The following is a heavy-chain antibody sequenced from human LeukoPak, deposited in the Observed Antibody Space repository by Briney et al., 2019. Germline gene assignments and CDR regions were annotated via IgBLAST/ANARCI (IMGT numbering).Heavy chain of an antibody. J-gene: IGHJ4*02. V-gene: IGHV3-30*18. CDR3: VKDTGREAVADY. D-gene: IGHD2-8*02. CDR2: ISYDGSNK. CDR1: GFTFSSYG. Sequence: PGGSLRLSCAASGFTFSSYGMHWVRQAPGKGLEWVAVISYDGSNKYYADSVKGRFTISRDNSKNTLYLQMNSLRAEDTAVYYCVKDTGREAVADYWGQGTLVTVSS.